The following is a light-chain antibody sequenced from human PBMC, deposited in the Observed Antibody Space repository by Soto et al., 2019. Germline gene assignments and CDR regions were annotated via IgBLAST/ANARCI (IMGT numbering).Light chain of an antibody. CDR1: QGISSY. CDR3: QQLNSYPLT. V-gene: IGKV1-9*01. J-gene: IGKJ1*01. Sequence: DLPLTQSPSFLSASVGDRVTITCRASQGISSYLAWYQQKPGKAPKLLIYAASTLQSGVPSRFSGSGSGPEFTLTISSLQPEDFATYYCQQLNSYPLTFGQGTKVEIK. CDR2: AAS.